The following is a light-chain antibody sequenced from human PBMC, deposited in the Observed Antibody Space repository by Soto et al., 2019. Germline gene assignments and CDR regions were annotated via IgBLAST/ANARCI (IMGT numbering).Light chain of an antibody. V-gene: IGLV1-40*01. CDR2: GNS. CDR3: QSYDSSLSGWDVV. J-gene: IGLJ2*01. CDR1: SSNIGAGYD. Sequence: QSVLTQPPSVSGAPGQRVTISCTGSSSNIGAGYDVHWYQQLPGTAPKLLIYGNSNRPSGVPDRFSGSKSGTSASLAITGLQAEDEADDYCQSYDSSLSGWDVVFGGGTKLTGL.